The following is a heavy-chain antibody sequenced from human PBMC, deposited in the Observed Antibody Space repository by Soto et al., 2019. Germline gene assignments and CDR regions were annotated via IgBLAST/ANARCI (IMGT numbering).Heavy chain of an antibody. D-gene: IGHD2-15*01. CDR2: ISGSGASI. J-gene: IGHJ4*02. CDR1: GFTFSSYV. Sequence: EVQLLESGGNLVQPGGSLRLSCAASGFTFSSYVMSWVRQAPGKGLEWVSTISGSGASIYDADSVKGRFTISRDNSKNTVYLQMNGLRAEDTAVYYCAKDGLGSCTGGTCYGSDYWGQGTLVTVSS. CDR3: AKDGLGSCTGGTCYGSDY. V-gene: IGHV3-23*01.